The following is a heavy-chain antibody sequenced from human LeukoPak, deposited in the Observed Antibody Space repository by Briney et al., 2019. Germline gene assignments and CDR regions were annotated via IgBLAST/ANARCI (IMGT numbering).Heavy chain of an antibody. CDR2: IYYSGST. CDR3: ARRDYYDSSGYSIDFDY. V-gene: IGHV4-39*01. D-gene: IGHD3-22*01. Sequence: SETLSLTCTVSGGSISSNSYYWGWIRQPPGKGLEWIGSIYYSGSTSYNPSLKSRVTISVDTSKNQFSLKLSSVTAADTAVYYCARRDYYDSSGYSIDFDYWGQGTLVSVSS. CDR1: GGSISSNSYY. J-gene: IGHJ4*02.